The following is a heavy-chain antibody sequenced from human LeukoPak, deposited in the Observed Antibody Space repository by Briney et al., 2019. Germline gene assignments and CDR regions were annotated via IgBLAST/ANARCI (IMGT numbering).Heavy chain of an antibody. CDR1: GFTFSNAW. V-gene: IGHV3-15*01. CDR3: ARDLPPSRGYSYGYDY. Sequence: PGGSLRLSCAASGFTFSNAWMSWVRQAPGKGLEWVGRIKSKTDGGTTDYAAPVKGRFTISRDDSKNTLYLQMNSLKTEDTAVYYCARDLPPSRGYSYGYDYWGQGTLVTVSS. J-gene: IGHJ4*02. CDR2: IKSKTDGGTT. D-gene: IGHD5-18*01.